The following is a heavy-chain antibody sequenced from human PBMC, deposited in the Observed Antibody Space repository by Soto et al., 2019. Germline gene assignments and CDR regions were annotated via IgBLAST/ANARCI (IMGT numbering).Heavy chain of an antibody. D-gene: IGHD5-12*01. CDR1: GFSVSSQY. CDR3: ARDGRYSGDDRGWFDP. V-gene: IGHV3-66*01. CDR2: IWSDGST. J-gene: IGHJ5*02. Sequence: EVQLVESGGGLVQPGGSLRLSCAASGFSVSSQYMSWVRQAPGKGLEWVSLIWSDGSTSYADSVKGRFTISRDNSKNTLYLQMNSLRVEDMAVYDWARDGRYSGDDRGWFDPWGQGTLVTVSS.